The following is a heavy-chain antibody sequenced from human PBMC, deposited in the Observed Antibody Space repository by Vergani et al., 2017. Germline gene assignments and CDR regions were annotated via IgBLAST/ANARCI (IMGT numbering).Heavy chain of an antibody. CDR1: GFTFSSYG. D-gene: IGHD3-10*01. Sequence: QVQLVESGGGVVQPGRSLRLSCAASGFTFSSYGMHWVRQAPGKGLEWVAVISYDGSNKYYADSVKGRFTISSDNYKNPLYLQMNSLRAEDTAVYYCARDLGFGSRRKRGEFGWFDPWGQGTLVTVSS. CDR2: ISYDGSNK. CDR3: ARDLGFGSRRKRGEFGWFDP. J-gene: IGHJ5*02. V-gene: IGHV3-30*03.